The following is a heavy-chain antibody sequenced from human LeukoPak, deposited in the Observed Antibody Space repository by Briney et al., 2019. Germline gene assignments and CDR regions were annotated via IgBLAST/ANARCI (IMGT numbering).Heavy chain of an antibody. Sequence: KSSETLSLTCAVYGGSFSDYYWTWIRQTPEKGLEWIGEMNPSGSTNYNPSLKSRVTISVDTSKNQFSLELSSVTAADTAVYYCARGRQDVTMIVVVMTAVSYYLDVWGKGTTVTVS. CDR2: MNPSGST. J-gene: IGHJ6*03. V-gene: IGHV4-34*01. D-gene: IGHD3-22*01. CDR1: GGSFSDYY. CDR3: ARGRQDVTMIVVVMTAVSYYLDV.